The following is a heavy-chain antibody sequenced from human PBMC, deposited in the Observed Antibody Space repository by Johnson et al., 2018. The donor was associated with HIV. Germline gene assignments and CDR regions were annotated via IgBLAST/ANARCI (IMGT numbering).Heavy chain of an antibody. V-gene: IGHV3-30-3*01. D-gene: IGHD2-8*01. CDR3: ARGLKCTNGVCYTWAFDI. CDR2: ISYDGSNK. CDR1: GFTFSSYA. Sequence: QVQLVESGGGVVQPGRSLRLSCAASGFTFSSYAMHWVRQAPGKGLEWVAVISYDGSNKYYADSVKGRFTISRDNSKNTLYLQMNSLRAEDTAVYYCARGLKCTNGVCYTWAFDIWGQGTMVTVSS. J-gene: IGHJ3*02.